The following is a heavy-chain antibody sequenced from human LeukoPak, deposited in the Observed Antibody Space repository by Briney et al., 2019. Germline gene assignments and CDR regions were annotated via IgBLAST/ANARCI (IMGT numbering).Heavy chain of an antibody. CDR1: GFTFDDYA. CDR3: AKDFSTVVTPGYFDY. CDR2: ISWNSGSI. V-gene: IGHV3-9*01. Sequence: GGSLRLSCAASGFTFDDYAMHWVRQAPGKGLEWVLGISWNSGSIGYADSVKGRFTISRDNAKNSLYLQMNSLRAEDTALYYCAKDFSTVVTPGYFDYWGQGTLVTVSS. J-gene: IGHJ4*02. D-gene: IGHD4-23*01.